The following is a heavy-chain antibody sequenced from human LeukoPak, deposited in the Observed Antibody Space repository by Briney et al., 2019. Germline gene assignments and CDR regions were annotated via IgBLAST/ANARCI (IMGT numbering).Heavy chain of an antibody. Sequence: GGSLRLSCAASGFTFSSYGMHWVRQAPGKGLEWVAVISYDGSNKYYADSVKGRFTISRDNSKNTLYLQMNSLRAEDTAVYYCAKNLIGYSSSWYQPSFDPWGQGTLVTVSS. CDR2: ISYDGSNK. D-gene: IGHD6-13*01. CDR1: GFTFSSYG. J-gene: IGHJ5*02. V-gene: IGHV3-30*18. CDR3: AKNLIGYSSSWYQPSFDP.